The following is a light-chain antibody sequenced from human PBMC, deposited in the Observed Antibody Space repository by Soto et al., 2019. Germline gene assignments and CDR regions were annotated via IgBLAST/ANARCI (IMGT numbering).Light chain of an antibody. CDR1: QAISNY. J-gene: IGKJ1*01. V-gene: IGKV1-27*01. Sequence: DIQITQSPSSLSASVGDRVSITCRAGQAISNYLAWDQRKPGKVPKLLIYAASTLQSGVPSRFSASGSGTDFTLTISDVQPEDFALYYCHQRQSWPRTFGQGTKVDIK. CDR2: AAS. CDR3: HQRQSWPRT.